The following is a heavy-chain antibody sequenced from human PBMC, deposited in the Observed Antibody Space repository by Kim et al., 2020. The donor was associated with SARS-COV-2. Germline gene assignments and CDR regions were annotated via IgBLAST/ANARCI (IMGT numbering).Heavy chain of an antibody. CDR1: GFTFDDYA. CDR2: ISGDGGST. Sequence: GGSLRLSCAASGFTFDDYAMHWVRQAPGKGLEWVSLISGDGGSTYYADSVKGRFTISRDNSKNSLYLQMNSLRTEDTALYYCAKDGSGWEAWGAENWFDPWGQGTLVTVSS. J-gene: IGHJ5*02. V-gene: IGHV3-43*02. CDR3: AKDGSGWEAWGAENWFDP. D-gene: IGHD3-10*01.